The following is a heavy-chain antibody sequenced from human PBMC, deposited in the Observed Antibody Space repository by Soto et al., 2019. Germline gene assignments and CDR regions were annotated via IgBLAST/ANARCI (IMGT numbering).Heavy chain of an antibody. J-gene: IGHJ4*02. CDR2: TRDRANRYTT. D-gene: IGHD1-26*01. Sequence: GGSLRLSCAASGFTFSDHYMDWVRQAPGKGLEWVGRTRDRANRYTTEYAASVKGRLTISRDDSKNSLFLQLNSLKTDDTAPYYGPRPSGGGSYYFEYLDRGSLVAVSS. CDR3: PRPSGGGSYYFEY. V-gene: IGHV3-72*01. CDR1: GFTFSDHY.